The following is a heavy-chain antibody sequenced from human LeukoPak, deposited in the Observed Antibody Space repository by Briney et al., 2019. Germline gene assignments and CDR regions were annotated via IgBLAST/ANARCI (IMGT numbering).Heavy chain of an antibody. CDR2: IYYSGST. J-gene: IGHJ4*02. D-gene: IGHD4-17*01. Sequence: PSETLSLTCTVSGGSISSGNYYWNWIRQPAGKGLEWIGRIYYSGSTYYNPSLKSRVTISVDTSKNQFSLKLSSVTAADTAVYYCASFTTVTRKNLDYWGQGTLVTVSS. V-gene: IGHV4-39*07. CDR1: GGSISSGNYY. CDR3: ASFTTVTRKNLDY.